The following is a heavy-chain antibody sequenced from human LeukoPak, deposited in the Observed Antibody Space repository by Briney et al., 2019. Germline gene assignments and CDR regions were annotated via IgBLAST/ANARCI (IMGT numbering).Heavy chain of an antibody. D-gene: IGHD3-22*01. CDR2: IIPILGIA. V-gene: IGHV1-69*04. CDR1: GGTFSSYA. CDR3: ARERDSSYGMDV. J-gene: IGHJ6*02. Sequence: ASVKVSCKASGGTFSSYAISRVRQAPGQGLEWMGRIIPILGIANYAQKFQGRVTITADKSTSTAYMELSSLRSEDTAVYYCARERDSSYGMDVWGQGSTVTVSS.